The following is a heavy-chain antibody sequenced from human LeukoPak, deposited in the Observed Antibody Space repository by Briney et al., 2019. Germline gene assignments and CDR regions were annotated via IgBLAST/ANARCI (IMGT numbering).Heavy chain of an antibody. J-gene: IGHJ4*02. Sequence: SETLSLTCTVSGGSISSGSYYWSWIRQPAGKGLEWIGRIYTSGSTNYNPSLKSRVTISVDTSKNQFSLKLSSVTAADTAVYYCARLVRSSGWYRAGYWGQGTLVTVSS. V-gene: IGHV4-61*02. D-gene: IGHD6-19*01. CDR2: IYTSGST. CDR3: ARLVRSSGWYRAGY. CDR1: GGSISSGSYY.